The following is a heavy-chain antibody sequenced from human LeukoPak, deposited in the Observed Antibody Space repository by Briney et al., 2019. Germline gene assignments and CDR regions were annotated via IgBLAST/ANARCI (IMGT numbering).Heavy chain of an antibody. J-gene: IGHJ3*02. D-gene: IGHD2-2*01. CDR2: FDPEDGET. CDR3: GRVLGIGVVPAADNDAFDI. V-gene: IGHV1-24*01. CDR1: GYTLTDLS. Sequence: GASVKVSCKVSGYTLTDLSMHWVRQAPGNGLECMGGFDPEDGETLYPQQFQGRVTMPDDTSTDTAYMELSSLRSEDTAGYYCGRVLGIGVVPAADNDAFDIWGQGTMVTVSS.